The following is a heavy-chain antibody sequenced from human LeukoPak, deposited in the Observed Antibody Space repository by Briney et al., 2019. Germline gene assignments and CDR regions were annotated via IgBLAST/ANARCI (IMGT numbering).Heavy chain of an antibody. J-gene: IGHJ4*02. CDR3: AAPSPQYSTTWYYTPDS. V-gene: IGHV3-23*01. CDR1: GFTFTSYA. D-gene: IGHD2/OR15-2a*01. CDR2: ISAATTNA. Sequence: GGSLRLSCAASGFTFTSYAMSWVRQAPGKGLEWVSSISAATTNAYYADSVQGRFTISRDYSKNTLYLQMNSLRVEDTAVYYFAAPSPQYSTTWYYTPDSRGQGTLVTVSS.